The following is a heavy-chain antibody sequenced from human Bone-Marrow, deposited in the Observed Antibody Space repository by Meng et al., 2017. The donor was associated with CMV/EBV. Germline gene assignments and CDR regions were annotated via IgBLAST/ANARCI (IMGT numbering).Heavy chain of an antibody. CDR3: AAAASQQLVDPHTHYYYYYGMDV. CDR2: INPNSGGT. CDR1: GYTFSAYY. Sequence: KISCKASGYTFSAYYMHWVRQAPGQRLEWMGWINPNSGGTNYAQKFQGRVTMTRDTSISTAYMELSSLRSEDTAVYYCAAAASQQLVDPHTHYYYYYGMDVWGQGTTVTVSS. D-gene: IGHD6-6*01. J-gene: IGHJ6*02. V-gene: IGHV1-2*02.